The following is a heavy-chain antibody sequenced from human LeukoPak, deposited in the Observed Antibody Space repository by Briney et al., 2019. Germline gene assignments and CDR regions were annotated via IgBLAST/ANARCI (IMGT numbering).Heavy chain of an antibody. Sequence: GASVKVSCKASGYTFTGYYMHWVRQAPGQGLEWMGWISAYNGNTNYAQKLQGRVTMTTDTSTSTAYMELRSLRSDDTAVYYCARVGEDHNWFDPWGQGTLVTVSS. V-gene: IGHV1-18*04. CDR2: ISAYNGNT. D-gene: IGHD3-16*01. CDR1: GYTFTGYY. J-gene: IGHJ5*02. CDR3: ARVGEDHNWFDP.